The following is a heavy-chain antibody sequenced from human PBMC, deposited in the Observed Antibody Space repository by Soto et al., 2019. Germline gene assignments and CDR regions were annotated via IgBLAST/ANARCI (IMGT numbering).Heavy chain of an antibody. CDR1: GYTFTTYA. J-gene: IGHJ4*02. D-gene: IGHD6-19*01. CDR3: VRSCSGCLSTDY. Sequence: ASVKVSCKASGYTFTTYAIHWVRQAPGQRLEWMGWINAGNGDTKYSQKFQGRVTITRDTSASTAYMELSSLRSEDTAVYYCVRSCSGCLSTDYWGQGTLVTVSS. V-gene: IGHV1-3*01. CDR2: INAGNGDT.